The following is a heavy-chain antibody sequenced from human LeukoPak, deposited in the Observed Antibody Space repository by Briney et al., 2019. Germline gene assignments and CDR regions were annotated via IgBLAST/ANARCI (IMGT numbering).Heavy chain of an antibody. CDR2: IYYRGSG. J-gene: IGHJ4*02. D-gene: IGHD2-15*01. V-gene: IGHV4-31*03. CDR3: ARAARYCSGGNCYFFDY. Sequence: SETLSLTCSVSGSIITGGYYWSWIRPQPGKGLEWMGYIYYRGSGHYNPSLKSRITISVGRSRDQFSLTLSSVTAADTAVYYCARAARYCSGGNCYFFDYWGRGTLVTVSS. CDR1: GSIITGGYY.